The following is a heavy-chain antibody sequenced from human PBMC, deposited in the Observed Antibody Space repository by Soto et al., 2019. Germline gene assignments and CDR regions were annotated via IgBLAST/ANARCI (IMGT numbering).Heavy chain of an antibody. V-gene: IGHV3-21*01. CDR3: ARGVSDYASHWLSYFDF. J-gene: IGHJ4*02. D-gene: IGHD3-22*01. CDR2: ISNDGRGGNSH. Sequence: GGSLRLSCTTSGFTLNDYGLSWVRQTPGKGLEWVSSISNDGRGGNSHYFADSVKGRFTVTRDNARNSLSLQMSNLRVEDTAVYYCARGVSDYASHWLSYFDFWGLGTLVTVSS. CDR1: GFTLNDYG.